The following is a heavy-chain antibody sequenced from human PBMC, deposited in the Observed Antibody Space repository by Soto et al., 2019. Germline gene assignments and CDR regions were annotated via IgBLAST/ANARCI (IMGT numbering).Heavy chain of an antibody. D-gene: IGHD4-17*01. CDR1: GFTFSSYA. CDR3: AKDQAVTTAYNWFDP. V-gene: IGHV3-23*01. Sequence: GGSLRLSCAASGFTFSSYAMSWVRQAPGKGLEWVSAISGSGGSTYYADSVKGRFTISRDNSKNTLYLQMNSLRAEDTAVYYCAKDQAVTTAYNWFDPWGQGTLVTVSS. J-gene: IGHJ5*02. CDR2: ISGSGGST.